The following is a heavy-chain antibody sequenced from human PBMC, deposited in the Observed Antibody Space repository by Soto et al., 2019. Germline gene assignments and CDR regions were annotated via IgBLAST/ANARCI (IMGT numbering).Heavy chain of an antibody. D-gene: IGHD2-2*01. V-gene: IGHV3-23*01. CDR3: AKSYQLLFPSPSY. J-gene: IGHJ4*02. Sequence: HPGGSLRLSCAASGFTFSSYAMSWVRQAPGKGLEWVSAISGSGGSTYYAXSVXXXXXXXXXXSKNTLYLQMNSLRAEDTAVYYCAKSYQLLFPSPSYWGQGTLVTVSS. CDR1: GFTFSSYA. CDR2: ISGSGGST.